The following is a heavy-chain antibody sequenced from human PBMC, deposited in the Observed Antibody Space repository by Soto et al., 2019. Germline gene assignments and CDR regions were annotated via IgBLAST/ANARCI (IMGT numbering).Heavy chain of an antibody. CDR1: GGSITKTNYY. Sequence: PSETLSLTCTVSGGSITKTNYYWTWIRQRPGDGLEWLGYVSYSGSAHYHPSLGSRVSMSLDASANQVSLRLTSVTAADTAVYFCARKAGSTYGSPFDSWGHGILVTVS. J-gene: IGHJ4*03. D-gene: IGHD3-10*01. V-gene: IGHV4-31*03. CDR3: ARKAGSTYGSPFDS. CDR2: VSYSGSA.